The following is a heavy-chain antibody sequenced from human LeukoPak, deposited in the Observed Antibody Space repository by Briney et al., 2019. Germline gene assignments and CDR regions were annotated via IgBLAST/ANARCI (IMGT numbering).Heavy chain of an antibody. CDR2: IDGDGSST. D-gene: IGHD6-19*01. J-gene: IGHJ4*02. Sequence: GGSLRLSCAASGFTFSSYWMHWVRQAPGKGLVWVSRIDGDGSSTSYADSVKGRFTISRDNTKNSLYLQMNSLRAEDTAVYYCARDPYSRGSDYWGQGTLVTVSS. CDR1: GFTFSSYW. V-gene: IGHV3-74*01. CDR3: ARDPYSRGSDY.